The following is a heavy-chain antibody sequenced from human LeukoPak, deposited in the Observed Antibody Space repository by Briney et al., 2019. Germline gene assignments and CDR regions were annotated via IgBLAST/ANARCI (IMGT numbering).Heavy chain of an antibody. J-gene: IGHJ4*02. CDR2: IYYSGST. CDR3: ARGGGVAGTPYNPYDY. Sequence: PSETLSLTCTVSGGSISSYYWSWIRQPPGKGLEWIGYIYYSGSTNYNPSLKSRVTISVDTSKNQFSLKLSSVTAADTAAYYCARGGGVAGTPYNPYDYWGQGTLVTVSS. CDR1: GGSISSYY. D-gene: IGHD6-19*01. V-gene: IGHV4-59*01.